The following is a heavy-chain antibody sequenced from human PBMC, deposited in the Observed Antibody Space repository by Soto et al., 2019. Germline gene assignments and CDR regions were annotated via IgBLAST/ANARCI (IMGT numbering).Heavy chain of an antibody. CDR1: GFTLNNAW. CDR2: IKSKSDGGTK. CDR3: TRHSRIAAAGRAFDI. J-gene: IGHJ3*02. V-gene: IGHV3-15*07. D-gene: IGHD6-13*01. Sequence: EVQLVESGGGLVKPGGSLRLSCAASGFTLNNAWMNWVRQAPGKGLEWVGRIKSKSDGGTKDYAAPVKGRFTISRDDSKNTVSLKMKSLKTENTAVYYCTRHSRIAAAGRAFDIWGQGTMVTVSS.